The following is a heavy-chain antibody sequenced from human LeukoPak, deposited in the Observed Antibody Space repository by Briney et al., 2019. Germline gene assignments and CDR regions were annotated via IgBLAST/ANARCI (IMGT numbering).Heavy chain of an antibody. CDR1: GYTFTNYY. CDR3: ARGDYGGALAY. D-gene: IGHD4-23*01. V-gene: IGHV1-2*02. CDR2: VNPNNGGT. J-gene: IGHJ4*02. Sequence: ASVPVSCKASGYTFTNYYIHWMRQAPGQGLEWMGWVNPNNGGTNYAQKFQGRVTMTRDTSISTAYMDLSSLRSDDTAVYYCARGDYGGALAYWGQGALVTVSS.